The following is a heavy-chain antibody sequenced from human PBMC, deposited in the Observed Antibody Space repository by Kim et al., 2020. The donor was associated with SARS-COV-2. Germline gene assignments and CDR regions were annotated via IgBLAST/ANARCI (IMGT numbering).Heavy chain of an antibody. D-gene: IGHD2-15*01. CDR1: GGSISSYY. J-gene: IGHJ3*02. CDR3: ARGVVVAAKKGRRGVFDI. Sequence: SETLSLTCTVSGGSISSYYWSWIRQPPGKGLEWIGYIYYSGSTNYNPSLKSRVTISVDTSKNQFSLKLSSVTAADTAVYYCARGVVVAAKKGRRGVFDIWGQGTMVTVSS. V-gene: IGHV4-59*01. CDR2: IYYSGST.